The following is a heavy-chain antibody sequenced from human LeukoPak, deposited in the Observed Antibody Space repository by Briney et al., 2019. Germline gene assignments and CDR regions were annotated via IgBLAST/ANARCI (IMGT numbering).Heavy chain of an antibody. CDR3: ARGKRGSSWYGGDY. J-gene: IGHJ4*02. Sequence: GGSLRLSCAASGFTFSSYAMHWVRQAPGKGLEWVAVISYDGSNKYYADSVKGRFTISRDNSKNTLYLQMNSLRAEDTAVYYCARGKRGSSWYGGDYWGQGTLVTVSS. CDR2: ISYDGSNK. V-gene: IGHV3-30-3*01. CDR1: GFTFSSYA. D-gene: IGHD6-13*01.